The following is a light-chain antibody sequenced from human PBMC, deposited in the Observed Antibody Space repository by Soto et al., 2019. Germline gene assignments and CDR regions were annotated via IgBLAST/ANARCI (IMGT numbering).Light chain of an antibody. CDR1: SSDVGTYNL. V-gene: IGLV2-23*01. CDR3: CSYAGSNTLGVI. CDR2: EGT. J-gene: IGLJ2*01. Sequence: QSALTQPASVSGSPGQSITISCTGTSSDVGTYNLVSWFQQHPDKAPKLMIYEGTKRPSGVSNRFSGSKSGNTASLTISGLQAEDEADYYCCSYAGSNTLGVIFGGGTKLTVL.